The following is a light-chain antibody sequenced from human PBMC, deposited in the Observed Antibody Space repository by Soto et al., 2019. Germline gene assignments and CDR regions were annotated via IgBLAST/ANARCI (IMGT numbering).Light chain of an antibody. CDR1: SSDVGGYNY. V-gene: IGLV2-11*01. J-gene: IGLJ1*01. CDR2: DVT. Sequence: QSVLTQPRSVSGSPGQSVTISCSGTSSDVGGYNYVSWYQQRPGKAPKLMIYDVTKWPSGVPDRFSGSKSGNTASLTISGLKAEDDADYYCCSYAGRYTYVFGTGTKVTV. CDR3: CSYAGRYTYV.